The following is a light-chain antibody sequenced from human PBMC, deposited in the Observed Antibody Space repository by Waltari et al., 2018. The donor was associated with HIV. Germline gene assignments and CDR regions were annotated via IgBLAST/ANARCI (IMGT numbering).Light chain of an antibody. CDR2: RNN. CDR3: AAWDDSLSGLV. CDR1: SSNLGGNY. J-gene: IGLJ3*02. Sequence: QSVLTQPPSASGTPGQRVTISCSGSSSNLGGNYVYWYQQLPGTAPKLLIYRNNRRPSGVPDRLSGSKSGTSASLAISGLRSEDEADYYCAAWDDSLSGLVFGGGTKLTVL. V-gene: IGLV1-47*01.